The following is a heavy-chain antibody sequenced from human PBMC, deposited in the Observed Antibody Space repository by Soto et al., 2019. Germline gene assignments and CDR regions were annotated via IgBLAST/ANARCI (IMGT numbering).Heavy chain of an antibody. J-gene: IGHJ4*02. Sequence: QLLESGPGLVKPSETLSLTCTVSGGSISSSSYYWGWIRQPPGKGLEWIGSIYYSGSTYYNPSLKSRVTISVDTSKNQFSLKLSSVTAADTAVYYCASFAMVRGVILLYYFDYWGQGTLVTVSS. D-gene: IGHD3-10*01. CDR1: GGSISSSSYY. CDR2: IYYSGST. V-gene: IGHV4-39*01. CDR3: ASFAMVRGVILLYYFDY.